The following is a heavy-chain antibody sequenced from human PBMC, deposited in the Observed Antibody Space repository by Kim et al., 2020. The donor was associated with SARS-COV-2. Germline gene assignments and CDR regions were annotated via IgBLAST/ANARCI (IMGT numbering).Heavy chain of an antibody. J-gene: IGHJ4*02. CDR3: MKGGWGWIWDH. CDR1: GFTFTGYA. D-gene: IGHD2-2*03. V-gene: IGHV3-23*01. CDR2: IDGSDGTT. Sequence: GGSLRLSCTTSGFTFTGYAMSWVRQAPGKGLEWVSGIDGSDGTTYYVDSVKGRFTISRDNSKNPLYLQMNSLRADDTALYFCMKGGWGWIWDHWGRGT.